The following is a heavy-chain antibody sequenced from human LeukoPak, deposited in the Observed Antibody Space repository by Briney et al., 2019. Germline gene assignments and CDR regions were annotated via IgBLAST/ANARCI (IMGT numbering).Heavy chain of an antibody. D-gene: IGHD3-22*01. CDR2: ISGSGGST. V-gene: IGHV3-23*01. CDR3: AKGSLWYYYDSSGYYSLHSFDY. J-gene: IGHJ4*02. CDR1: GFTFSDYY. Sequence: GGSLRLSCAASGFTFSDYYMSWIRQAPGKGLEWVSAISGSGGSTYYADSVKGRFTISRDNSKNTLYLQMNSLRAEDTAVYYCAKGSLWYYYDSSGYYSLHSFDYWGQGTLVTVSS.